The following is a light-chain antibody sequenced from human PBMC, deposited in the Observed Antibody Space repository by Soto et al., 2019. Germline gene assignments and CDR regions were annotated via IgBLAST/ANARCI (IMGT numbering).Light chain of an antibody. Sequence: DIQMTQSPSSLSASVGDRVTITCRASRSISNYLNWYQQKSGKAPRLLIYAASSLQPGVPSRFSGTGTGTACTLTITSLQPEDSATYYCQQSYSVPRFGQGTRLDLK. CDR1: RSISNY. CDR3: QQSYSVPR. J-gene: IGKJ1*01. CDR2: AAS. V-gene: IGKV1-39*01.